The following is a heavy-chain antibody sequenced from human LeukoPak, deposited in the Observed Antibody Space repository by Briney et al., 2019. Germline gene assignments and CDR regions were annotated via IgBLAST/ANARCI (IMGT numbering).Heavy chain of an antibody. D-gene: IGHD3-22*01. CDR1: GFTFSSFA. CDR3: AKDRPNFHENSGHYYRRDGDS. Sequence: GGSLRLSCAVSGFTFSSFAMSWVRQAPGKGLEWVSSISGSTISTNYADSVRGRFTIFRDSSKNTMYLQMNNLTAEDTAMYYCAKDRPNFHENSGHYYRRDGDSWGQGTLVTVSS. V-gene: IGHV3-23*01. J-gene: IGHJ5*01. CDR2: ISGSTIST.